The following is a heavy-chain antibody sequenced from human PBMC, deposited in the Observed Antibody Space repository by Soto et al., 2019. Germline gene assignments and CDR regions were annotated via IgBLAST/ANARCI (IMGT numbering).Heavy chain of an antibody. CDR1: GFTFSSYW. Sequence: GGSLRLSCAASGFTFSSYWMSWVRQAPGKGLEWVANIKQDGSEKYYVDSVKGRFTISRDNAKNSLYLQMNSLRAEDTAVYYCARDLRGGYDFWSGYHIQGGVWGKGTTVTVSS. D-gene: IGHD3-3*01. J-gene: IGHJ6*04. CDR2: IKQDGSEK. V-gene: IGHV3-7*01. CDR3: ARDLRGGYDFWSGYHIQGGV.